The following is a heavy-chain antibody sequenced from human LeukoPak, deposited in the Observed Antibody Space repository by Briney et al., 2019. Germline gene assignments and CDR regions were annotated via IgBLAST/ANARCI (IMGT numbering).Heavy chain of an antibody. CDR2: IYYSGST. CDR1: GGSISSGGYY. Sequence: SETLSLTCTVAGGSISSGGYYWSWIRQHPGKGLEWIGYIYYSGSTYYNPSLKSRVTISVDTSKNQFSLKLSSVTAADTAVYYCAREGLRGSFDYWGQGTLVTVSS. CDR3: AREGLRGSFDY. J-gene: IGHJ4*02. V-gene: IGHV4-31*03. D-gene: IGHD3-16*01.